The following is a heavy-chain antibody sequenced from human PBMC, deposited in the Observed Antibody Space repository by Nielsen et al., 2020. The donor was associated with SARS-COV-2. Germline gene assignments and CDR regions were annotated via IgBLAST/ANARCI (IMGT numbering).Heavy chain of an antibody. Sequence: GESLKISCAASGFTFSSYSMNWVRQAPGKGLEWVSSISSSSSYIYYADSVKGRFTISRDNAKNSLYLQMNSLRAEDTAVYYCARDHGSWYFDYWGQGTLVTVSS. CDR1: GFTFSSYS. J-gene: IGHJ4*02. CDR2: ISSSSSYI. D-gene: IGHD6-13*01. V-gene: IGHV3-21*01. CDR3: ARDHGSWYFDY.